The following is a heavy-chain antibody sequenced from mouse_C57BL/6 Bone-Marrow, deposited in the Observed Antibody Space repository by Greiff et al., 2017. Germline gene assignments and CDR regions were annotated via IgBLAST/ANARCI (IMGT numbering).Heavy chain of an antibody. J-gene: IGHJ2*01. CDR2: IDPSDSYT. CDR3: ARSYYSGSSWVY. Sequence: QVQLQQPGAELVRPGTSVKLSCKASGYTFTSYWMHWVKQRPGQGLEWIGVIDPSDSYTNYNQKFKGKATLTVDTSSSTAYMQLSSLTSEDSAVXYCARSYYSGSSWVYWGQGTTLTVSS. CDR1: GYTFTSYW. D-gene: IGHD1-1*01. V-gene: IGHV1-59*01.